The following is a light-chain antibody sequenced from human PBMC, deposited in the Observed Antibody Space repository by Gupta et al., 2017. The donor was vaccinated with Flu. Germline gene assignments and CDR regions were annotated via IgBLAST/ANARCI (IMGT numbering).Light chain of an antibody. V-gene: IGKV3-20*01. J-gene: IGKJ4*01. CDR1: QIVSSSY. Sequence: ESVVTQSPGTLSLSPGERATLSCRASQIVSSSYLAWYQQKPGQAPRLLIYGASSRATGIPDRFSGSGSGTDFTLTISRLEPEDFAVYYCQQYGSSPTFGGGTKVEIK. CDR3: QQYGSSPT. CDR2: GAS.